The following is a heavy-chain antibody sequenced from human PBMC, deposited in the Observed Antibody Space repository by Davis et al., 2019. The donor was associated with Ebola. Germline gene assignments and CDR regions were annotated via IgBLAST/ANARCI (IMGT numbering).Heavy chain of an antibody. CDR2: IPHCGTT. Sequence: PSETLSLTCIVSGYSMSRGYSWGSVRQPLGPGLECTGSIPHCGTTHYRTSLKSRVTLSVDTSKNQFSLNLSSVTAADTAIHYCVGDYGDYVNYFDFWGQGTLVTVSS. J-gene: IGHJ4*02. CDR1: GYSMSRGYS. CDR3: VGDYGDYVNYFDF. D-gene: IGHD4-17*01. V-gene: IGHV4-38-2*02.